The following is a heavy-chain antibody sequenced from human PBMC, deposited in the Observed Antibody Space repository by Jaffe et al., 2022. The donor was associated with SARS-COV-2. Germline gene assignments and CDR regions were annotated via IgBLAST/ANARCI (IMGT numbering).Heavy chain of an antibody. Sequence: EVQLVESGGGLVQPGGSLRLSCADSGFTFSAYWMGWVRQAPGEGLEWVANIKEDGSVEYYANSVRGRFTISRDNAKKLLYLQMNNLRAEDTAVYYCARSSGWRDRFDCWGQGTLVTVSS. CDR2: IKEDGSVE. J-gene: IGHJ4*02. V-gene: IGHV3-7*03. D-gene: IGHD6-19*01. CDR3: ARSSGWRDRFDC. CDR1: GFTFSAYW.